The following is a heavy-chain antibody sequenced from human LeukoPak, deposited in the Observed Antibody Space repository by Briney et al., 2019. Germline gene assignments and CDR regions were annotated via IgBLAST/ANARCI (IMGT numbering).Heavy chain of an antibody. V-gene: IGHV1-2*02. D-gene: IGHD2-21*02. J-gene: IGHJ4*02. CDR1: GFSFTDYY. CDR3: VREGNELLSKNFGY. Sequence: ASVKVSCKASGFSFTDYYMHWVRQAPGQGLEWMGYINPHSGGTSSPQKFQGRVTMTTDTSISAAYMELSSLISDDTAMYYCVREGNELLSKNFGYWGQGTLVTVSS. CDR2: INPHSGGT.